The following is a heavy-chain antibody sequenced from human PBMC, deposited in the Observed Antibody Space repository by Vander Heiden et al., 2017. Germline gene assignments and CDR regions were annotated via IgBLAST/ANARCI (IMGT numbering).Heavy chain of an antibody. D-gene: IGHD1-26*01. CDR1: GLTFRNHA. V-gene: IGHV3-23*01. Sequence: EVQLLEPGGGLVQPGRSLRLSCADSGLTFRNHAMNWVRQAPGKGLEGVSAISGNGGSTYYADSLKGRFTISRDNSKNTLYLQLDSLRADDTAIYYCARDGVYSGSLNWFDPWGQGTLVTVSS. CDR2: ISGNGGST. CDR3: ARDGVYSGSLNWFDP. J-gene: IGHJ5*02.